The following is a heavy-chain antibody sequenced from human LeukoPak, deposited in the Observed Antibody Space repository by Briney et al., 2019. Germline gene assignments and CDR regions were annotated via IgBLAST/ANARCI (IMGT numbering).Heavy chain of an antibody. CDR1: DDSMTGYY. D-gene: IGHD2-15*01. J-gene: IGHJ4*02. CDR3: ARQAYRSGAYYFDY. V-gene: IGHV4-59*08. CDR2: IFHSGDT. Sequence: PSETLSLTCTVSDDSMTGYYWSWIRQPPGKGLEWVAYIFHSGDTNYNPSLRSRITISIDTSKNQFSLKLRSVTAADTAVYYCARQAYRSGAYYFDYWGQGTLITVSS.